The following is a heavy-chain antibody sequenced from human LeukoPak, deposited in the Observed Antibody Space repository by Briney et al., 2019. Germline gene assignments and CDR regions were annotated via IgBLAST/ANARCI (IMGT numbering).Heavy chain of an antibody. D-gene: IGHD2-15*01. V-gene: IGHV3-21*01. CDR2: ISTSNSYI. J-gene: IGHJ4*02. CDR3: AREWPRGGKYCDY. Sequence: GGSLRLSCEGSAFIFSGHWMNWVRQAPGKGLEWVSSISTSNSYIYYTDSVKGRFTISRDNAKNSLYLQMNSLRAEDTAINYCAREWPRGGKYCDYWGQGTLVTVSS. CDR1: AFIFSGHW.